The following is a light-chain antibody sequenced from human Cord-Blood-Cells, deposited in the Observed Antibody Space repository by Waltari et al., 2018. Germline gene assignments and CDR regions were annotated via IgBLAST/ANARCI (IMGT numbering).Light chain of an antibody. J-gene: IGKJ1*01. CDR3: QQYNSYST. Sequence: IQMTQSPSTLSASVGDRVTITCRASQSISSWLAWYQQKPGKAPKLLIYKASSLESGVPSRFSDSGSGTEFTLTISSLQPDDFATYYCQQYNSYSTFGQGTKVEIK. CDR2: KAS. CDR1: QSISSW. V-gene: IGKV1-5*03.